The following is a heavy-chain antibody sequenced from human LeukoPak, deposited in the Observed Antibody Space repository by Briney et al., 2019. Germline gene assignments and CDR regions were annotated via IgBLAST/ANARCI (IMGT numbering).Heavy chain of an antibody. J-gene: IGHJ5*02. Sequence: SETLSLTCAVYGGSFIGYYWSWIRQRPGKGLEWSAELNHSGSTNYNPPLKSRVTISVDVSKNQFSLKLSCVTAAHRPVSYCARDRGCDYGSGPQRIEPWGQGNPATVSS. CDR1: GGSFIGYY. CDR2: LNHSGST. D-gene: IGHD3-3*01. CDR3: ARDRGCDYGSGPQRIEP. V-gene: IGHV4-34*01.